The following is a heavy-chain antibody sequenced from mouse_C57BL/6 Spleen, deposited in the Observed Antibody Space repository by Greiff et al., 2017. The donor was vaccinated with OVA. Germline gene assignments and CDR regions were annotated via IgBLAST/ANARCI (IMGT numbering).Heavy chain of an antibody. J-gene: IGHJ2*01. CDR1: GYTFTSYW. D-gene: IGHD1-1*01. Sequence: QVQLQQPGAELVKPGASVKLSCKASGYTFTSYWMQWVKQRPGQGLEWIGEIDPSDSYTNYNQKFKGKATLTVDTSSSTAYMQLSSLTSEDSAVYYCARRKGFITTVVATSEGGYWGQGTTLTVSS. CDR2: IDPSDSYT. V-gene: IGHV1-50*01. CDR3: ARRKGFITTVVATSEGGY.